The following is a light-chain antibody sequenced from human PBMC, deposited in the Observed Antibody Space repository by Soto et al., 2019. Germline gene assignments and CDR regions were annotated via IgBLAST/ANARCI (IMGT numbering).Light chain of an antibody. Sequence: QSVLTQPPSASGSPGQSVTISCTGTSSDVGGYNYVSWYQQHPGKAPKLMIYEVSKRPSGVPDRFSGSKSGNTASLTVSGLQAEDEADYYCSSYVGSNNSTNDCGTGTKVTVL. CDR3: SSYVGSNNSTND. V-gene: IGLV2-8*01. CDR1: SSDVGGYNY. CDR2: EVS. J-gene: IGLJ1*01.